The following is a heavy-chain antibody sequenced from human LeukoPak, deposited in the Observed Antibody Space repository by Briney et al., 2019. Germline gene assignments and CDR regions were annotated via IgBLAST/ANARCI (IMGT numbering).Heavy chain of an antibody. D-gene: IGHD4-23*01. CDR3: ARGADYGGNEDAFDI. CDR1: GGSISSGGYY. CDR2: IYHSGST. J-gene: IGHJ3*02. Sequence: SETLSLTCTVSGGSISSGGYYWSWIRQPPGKGLEWIGYIYHSGSTYYNPSLKSRVTISVDRSKNQFSLKLSSVTAADTAVYYCARGADYGGNEDAFDIWGQGTMVTVSS. V-gene: IGHV4-30-2*01.